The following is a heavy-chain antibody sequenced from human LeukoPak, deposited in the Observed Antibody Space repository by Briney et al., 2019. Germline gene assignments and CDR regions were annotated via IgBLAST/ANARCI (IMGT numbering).Heavy chain of an antibody. V-gene: IGHV1-69*13. CDR3: ARGEESYDFWSGYSRGYAFDI. D-gene: IGHD3-3*01. Sequence: SVKVSCKASGGTFSSYTISWVRQAPGQGLEWMGGIIPIFGTANYAQKFQGRVTITADESTSTAYMELSSLRSEDTAVYYCARGEESYDFWSGYSRGYAFDIWGQGTMVTVSS. CDR2: IIPIFGTA. J-gene: IGHJ3*02. CDR1: GGTFSSYT.